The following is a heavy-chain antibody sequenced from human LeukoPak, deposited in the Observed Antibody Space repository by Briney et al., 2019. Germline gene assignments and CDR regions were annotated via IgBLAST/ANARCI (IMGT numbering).Heavy chain of an antibody. D-gene: IGHD5-24*01. CDR1: GFTYSGYW. CDR3: AKDRAVFDS. V-gene: IGHV3-7*01. J-gene: IGHJ4*02. Sequence: GGSLRLSCAASGFTYSGYWMSWVRQAPGKGLEWVAHIKQDGSERDYAESVKGRFTISRDNAKNSLYLQMNSLRAEDTAVYYCAKDRAVFDSWGQGTLVTVSS. CDR2: IKQDGSER.